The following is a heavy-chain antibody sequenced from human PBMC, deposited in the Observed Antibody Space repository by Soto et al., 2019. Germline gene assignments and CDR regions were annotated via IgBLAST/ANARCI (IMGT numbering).Heavy chain of an antibody. D-gene: IGHD5-18*01. Sequence: PSETLSLTCTVSGGSISSSSYYWGWIRQPPGKGLEWIGSIYYSGSTYYNPSLKSRVTISVDTSKNQFSLKLSSVTAADTAVYYCARLWIQLWEFDYWGQGTLVTVSS. CDR3: ARLWIQLWEFDY. CDR1: GGSISSSSYY. CDR2: IYYSGST. V-gene: IGHV4-39*01. J-gene: IGHJ4*02.